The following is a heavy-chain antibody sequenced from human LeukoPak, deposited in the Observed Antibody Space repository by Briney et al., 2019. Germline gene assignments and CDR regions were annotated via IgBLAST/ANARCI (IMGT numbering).Heavy chain of an antibody. V-gene: IGHV4-34*01. J-gene: IGHJ4*02. CDR3: ARGRGYYYGDGSHDY. CDR1: GGSFSGYY. D-gene: IGHD3-10*01. Sequence: SETLSLTCAVYGGSFSGYYWSWIRQPPGKGLEWIGEINHSGSTNCNPSLKSRVTISVDTSKNQFSLKLSSVTAADTAVYYCARGRGYYYGDGSHDYWGQGTLVTVST. CDR2: INHSGST.